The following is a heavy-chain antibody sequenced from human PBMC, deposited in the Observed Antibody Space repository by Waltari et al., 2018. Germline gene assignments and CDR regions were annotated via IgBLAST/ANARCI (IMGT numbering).Heavy chain of an antibody. D-gene: IGHD6-25*01. V-gene: IGHV1-18*01. Sequence: QIQLVQSGAEVKKDGASVKGSCKASGYTCTNYGISWVRPALGQGLEWMGWISAEWMGWMRAYTSNTEYAQRFQGRVTMTIDTSTSTAYMELRSLRSDDTAVYYCARDSRHSSAGTFDIWGQGTVVTVS. J-gene: IGHJ3*02. CDR3: ARDSRHSSAGTFDI. CDR2: MRAYTSNT. CDR1: GYTCTNYG.